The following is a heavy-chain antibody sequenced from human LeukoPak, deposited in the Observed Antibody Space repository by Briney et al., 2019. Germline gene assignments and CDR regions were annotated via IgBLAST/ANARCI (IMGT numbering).Heavy chain of an antibody. CDR1: GGSISSYY. J-gene: IGHJ4*02. V-gene: IGHV4-59*01. CDR2: IYYSGST. D-gene: IGHD6-6*01. CDR3: ARIEYFVFDH. Sequence: SETLSLTCTVSGGSISSYYWSWIRQPPGKGLEWIGYIYYSGSTNDNPSLKSRVTISVDTSKNQFSLKLSSVTAADTAVYYCARIEYFVFDHWGQGTLVTVSS.